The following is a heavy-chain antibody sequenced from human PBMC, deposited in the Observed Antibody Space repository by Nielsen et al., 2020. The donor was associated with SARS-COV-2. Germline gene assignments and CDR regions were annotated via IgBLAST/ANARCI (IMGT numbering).Heavy chain of an antibody. J-gene: IGHJ5*02. CDR3: ATDITGTSNWFDP. D-gene: IGHD1-7*01. CDR1: GYTLTELS. V-gene: IGHV1-24*01. Sequence: ASVKVSCKVSGYTLTELSMHWVRQAPGKGLEWMGGFDPEDGETIYAQKFQGRVTMTEDTSTDTAYMELSSLRSEDTTVYYCATDITGTSNWFDPWGQGTLVTVSS. CDR2: FDPEDGET.